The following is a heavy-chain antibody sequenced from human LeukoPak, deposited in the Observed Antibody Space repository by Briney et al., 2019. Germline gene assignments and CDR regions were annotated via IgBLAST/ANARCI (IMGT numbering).Heavy chain of an antibody. V-gene: IGHV3-30*04. CDR3: ARRTDYSDPQVKLDY. Sequence: PGRSLLLSCAASGFTFSSYAMHWVRQAPGKGLEWVAVISYDGSNKYYADSVKGRFTISRDNSKNTLYLQMNSLRAEDTAVYYCARRTDYSDPQVKLDYWGQGTLVTVSS. D-gene: IGHD4-11*01. CDR1: GFTFSSYA. J-gene: IGHJ4*02. CDR2: ISYDGSNK.